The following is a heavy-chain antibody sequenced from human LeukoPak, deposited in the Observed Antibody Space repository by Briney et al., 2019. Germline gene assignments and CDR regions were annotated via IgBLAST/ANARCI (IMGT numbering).Heavy chain of an antibody. D-gene: IGHD6-13*01. Sequence: GGSLRLSCAASGFSFSSYSMHWVRQGPGKGLEWVAFIRYDGSNKEYADSVKGRFTISRDNSKNTLYLQMNSLRTEDTAMYYCATTGQHLVFDYWGQGILVTVSS. CDR1: GFSFSSYS. V-gene: IGHV3-30*02. CDR3: ATTGQHLVFDY. J-gene: IGHJ4*02. CDR2: IRYDGSNK.